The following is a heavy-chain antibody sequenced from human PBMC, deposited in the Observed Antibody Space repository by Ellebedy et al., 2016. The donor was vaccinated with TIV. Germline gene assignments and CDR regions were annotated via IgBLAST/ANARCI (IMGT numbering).Heavy chain of an antibody. D-gene: IGHD3-10*01. CDR1: GFTFSSYA. CDR3: ASSRYHYYLGNTIFVY. V-gene: IGHV3-23*01. J-gene: IGHJ4*02. Sequence: GESLKISCAASGFTFSSYAMSWVRQAPGQGLEWVAGINGNAVSKDYADSVKGRFTISRDNSKDTLFLQMNSRRAEDTAVYYCASSRYHYYLGNTIFVYWGQGTLVTVSS. CDR2: INGNAVSK.